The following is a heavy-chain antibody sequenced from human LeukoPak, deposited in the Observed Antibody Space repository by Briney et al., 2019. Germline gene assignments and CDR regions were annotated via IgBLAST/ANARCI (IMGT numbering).Heavy chain of an antibody. CDR3: AKDVYDSSGYNYFDY. V-gene: IGHV3-30*18. D-gene: IGHD3-22*01. J-gene: IGHJ4*02. Sequence: GGSLRLSCAASGFTISSYGMHWVRQAPGKGLEWVAVISYDGSNKYYADSVKGRFTIYRDNSKNTLYLQMNSLRAEDTAVYYCAKDVYDSSGYNYFDYWGQGTLVTVSS. CDR1: GFTISSYG. CDR2: ISYDGSNK.